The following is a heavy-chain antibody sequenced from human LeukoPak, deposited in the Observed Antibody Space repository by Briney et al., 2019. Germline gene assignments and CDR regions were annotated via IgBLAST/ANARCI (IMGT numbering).Heavy chain of an antibody. CDR1: GGSISSYY. CDR3: ARTYYDYVWGSYRYSVGQNYFDY. V-gene: IGHV4-4*07. CDR2: IYTSGST. Sequence: PSETLSLTCTVSGGSISSYYWSWIRQPAGKGLEWIGRIYTSGSTNYNPSLKSRVTMSVDTSKNQFSLKLSSVTAADTAVYYCARTYYDYVWGSYRYSVGQNYFDYWGQGTLVTVSS. D-gene: IGHD3-16*02. J-gene: IGHJ4*02.